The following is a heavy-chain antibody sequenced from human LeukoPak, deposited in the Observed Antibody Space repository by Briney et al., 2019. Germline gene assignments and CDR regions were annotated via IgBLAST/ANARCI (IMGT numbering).Heavy chain of an antibody. D-gene: IGHD3-22*01. CDR1: GGTFSSYG. J-gene: IGHJ6*03. CDR2: MNPNSGDT. Sequence: GASVKVSCKASGGTFSSYGISWVRQAPGQGLEWMGWMNPNSGDTGYAQKFQGRVTMTRNTSISTAYMELSSLRSEDTAVYYCARGRGGHITMIVVAIRYYYYYMDVWGKGTTVTISS. V-gene: IGHV1-8*02. CDR3: ARGRGGHITMIVVAIRYYYYYMDV.